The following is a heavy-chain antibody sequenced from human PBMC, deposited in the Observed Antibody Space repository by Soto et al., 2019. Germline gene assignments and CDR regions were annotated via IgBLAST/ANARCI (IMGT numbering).Heavy chain of an antibody. V-gene: IGHV3-30-3*01. D-gene: IGHD3-10*01. CDR2: ITKDGNSK. Sequence: GGSLRLSCAASGFTFSNYAIHWVRQAPGKGLEWVTVITKDGNSKHYADSVKGRFTISRDNSKHTLFLQMNSLRVEDTAVYYCARDPQGSYCYIDYWGQGTPVTVSS. J-gene: IGHJ4*02. CDR3: ARDPQGSYCYIDY. CDR1: GFTFSNYA.